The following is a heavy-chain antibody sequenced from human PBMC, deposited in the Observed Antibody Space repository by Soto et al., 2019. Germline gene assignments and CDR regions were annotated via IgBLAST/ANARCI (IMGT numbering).Heavy chain of an antibody. D-gene: IGHD1-26*01. CDR1: GGTFSSYT. CDR2: IIPILGIA. V-gene: IGHV1-69*04. Sequence: ASVKVSCKASGGTFSSYTISWVRQAPGQGLEWMGRIIPILGIANYAQKFQGRVTMTRDTSTSTVYMELSSLRSEDTAVYYCARDQNSGSYPRQPSYYYYGMDVWGQGTTVTVSS. CDR3: ARDQNSGSYPRQPSYYYYGMDV. J-gene: IGHJ6*02.